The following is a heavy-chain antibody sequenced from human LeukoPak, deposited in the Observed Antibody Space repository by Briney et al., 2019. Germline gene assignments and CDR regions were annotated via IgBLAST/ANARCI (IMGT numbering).Heavy chain of an antibody. V-gene: IGHV3-23*01. CDR3: AKDLGLLWFGELLSTFDY. J-gene: IGHJ4*02. CDR2: ISGSGGST. D-gene: IGHD3-10*01. Sequence: GGSLRLSCAASGFTFSSYAMSWVRQAPGKGLEWVSAISGSGGSTYYADSVKGRFTISRDNSKNTLYLQMNSLRAEDTAVYYCAKDLGLLWFGELLSTFDYWDQGTLVTVSS. CDR1: GFTFSSYA.